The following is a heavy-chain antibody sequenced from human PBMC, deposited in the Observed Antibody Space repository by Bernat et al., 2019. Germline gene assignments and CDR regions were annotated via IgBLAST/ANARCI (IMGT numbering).Heavy chain of an antibody. V-gene: IGHV1-46*01. J-gene: IGHJ5*02. Sequence: QVQLVQSGAEVKKPGASVKVSCKASGYTFTSYYIRWVRQAPGQGLEWMGVINPNSGTTNYAQKFQGRVTMTRDTSKNTVCMELRSLSAEDTAVYYCAMGVHSRKWLEHWGQGTLVTVSS. CDR3: AMGVHSRKWLEH. D-gene: IGHD2-8*01. CDR2: INPNSGTT. CDR1: GYTFTSYY.